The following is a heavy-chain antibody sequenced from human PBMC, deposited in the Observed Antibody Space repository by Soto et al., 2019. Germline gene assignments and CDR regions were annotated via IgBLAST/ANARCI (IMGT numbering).Heavy chain of an antibody. CDR3: ASQVVVTDLLDY. Sequence: QVQLVESGGGVVQPGRSLRLSCAASGFTFSSYGMHWVRQAPVKGLEWVAVIWYDGSNKYYADSVKGRFTISRDNSKNTLYLQMNSLRAEDTAVYYCASQVVVTDLLDYWGQGTLVTVSS. J-gene: IGHJ4*02. D-gene: IGHD2-15*01. CDR1: GFTFSSYG. V-gene: IGHV3-33*01. CDR2: IWYDGSNK.